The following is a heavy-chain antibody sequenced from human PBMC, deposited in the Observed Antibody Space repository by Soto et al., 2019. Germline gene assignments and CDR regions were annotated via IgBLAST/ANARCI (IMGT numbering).Heavy chain of an antibody. Sequence: QVQLVQSGGEVKKPGASVKVSCKASGYTFTTYGINWVRQAPGQGLEWMGWISAYKGNTDYAQKFQDRITLTTDTSTSSAYMELRRRRSADTAGYYCARDAPRQGMVYTITYYYGLDVWGQGTTVTVSS. J-gene: IGHJ6*02. CDR2: ISAYKGNT. CDR3: ARDAPRQGMVYTITYYYGLDV. D-gene: IGHD2-8*01. CDR1: GYTFTTYG. V-gene: IGHV1-18*04.